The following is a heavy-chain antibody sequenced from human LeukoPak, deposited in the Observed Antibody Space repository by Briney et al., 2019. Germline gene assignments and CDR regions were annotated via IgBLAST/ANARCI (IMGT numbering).Heavy chain of an antibody. CDR3: GQLKSSGYLIEY. V-gene: IGHV3-53*01. CDR2: IYSGGDT. D-gene: IGHD3-22*01. J-gene: IGHJ4*02. Sequence: PGGSLRLSCAASGFTVSSNYMSWVRQAPGKGLEWVSAIYSGGDTYYADSVRGRFTVSRDNSKNTLYLQRNSFRVDDTAVYYCGQLKSSGYLIEYWGQGTLVTVSS. CDR1: GFTVSSNY.